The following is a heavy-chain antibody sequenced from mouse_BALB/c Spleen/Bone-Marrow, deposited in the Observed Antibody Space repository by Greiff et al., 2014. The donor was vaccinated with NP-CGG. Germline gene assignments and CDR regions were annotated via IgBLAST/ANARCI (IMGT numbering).Heavy chain of an antibody. CDR2: ISSGGST. CDR1: GFTFSSYA. Sequence: EVKLEESGGGLVKPGGSLKLSCAASGFTFSSYAMSWVRQTPEKRLEWVASISSGGSTYYPDSVKGRFTISRDNARNILYLQMSSLRSEDTAMYYYAKRGAYGNFWFAYWGQGTLVTVSA. CDR3: AKRGAYGNFWFAY. D-gene: IGHD2-10*02. J-gene: IGHJ3*01. V-gene: IGHV5-6-5*01.